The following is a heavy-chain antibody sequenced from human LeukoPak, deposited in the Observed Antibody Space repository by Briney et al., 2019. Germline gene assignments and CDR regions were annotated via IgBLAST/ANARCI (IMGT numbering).Heavy chain of an antibody. CDR1: GGSISSSSYY. D-gene: IGHD6-13*01. CDR3: ARVRTSSSWYDAYNWFDP. J-gene: IGHJ5*02. CDR2: IYYSGST. V-gene: IGHV4-39*07. Sequence: SETLSLTCTVSGGSISSSSYYWGWIRQPPGKGLEWIGSIYYSGSTYYNPSLKSRVTISVDTSKNQFSLKLSSVTAADTAVYYCARVRTSSSWYDAYNWFDPWGQGTLVTVSS.